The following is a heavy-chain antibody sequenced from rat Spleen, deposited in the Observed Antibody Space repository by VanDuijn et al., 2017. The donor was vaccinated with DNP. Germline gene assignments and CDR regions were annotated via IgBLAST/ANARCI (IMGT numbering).Heavy chain of an antibody. CDR1: GFTFSDYN. CDR2: IIYEGSRT. V-gene: IGHV5S10*01. D-gene: IGHD5-1*01. Sequence: EVQLVESGGGLVQPGRSLKLSCAASGFTFSDYNMAWVRQAPKKGREWVATIIYEGSRTYYRDSVKGRFTISRDNARSTLYLQMDSLRSEDTATYYCAPGPGIYSWGQGVMVTFSS. CDR3: APGPGIYS. J-gene: IGHJ2*01.